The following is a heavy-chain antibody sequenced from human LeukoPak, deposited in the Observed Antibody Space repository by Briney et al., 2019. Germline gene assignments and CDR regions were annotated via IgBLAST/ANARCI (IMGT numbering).Heavy chain of an antibody. V-gene: IGHV1-46*01. CDR3: ARWGNWFDP. CDR1: GYTFTSYY. D-gene: IGHD7-27*01. Sequence: ASVKVSCKASGYTFTSYYMHWVRQAPGQGLEWMGIINPSGGSTSYAQKFQGRVTMTRDTSTSTAYMELRSLRSDDTAVYYSARWGNWFDPWGQGTLVTVSS. J-gene: IGHJ5*02. CDR2: INPSGGST.